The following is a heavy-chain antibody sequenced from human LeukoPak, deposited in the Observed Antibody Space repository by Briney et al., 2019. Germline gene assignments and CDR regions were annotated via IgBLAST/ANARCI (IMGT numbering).Heavy chain of an antibody. CDR2: INPNSGGT. V-gene: IGHV1-2*02. Sequence: GASVKVSCKASGYTFTGYNMQWLRQAPGQGLEWMGWINPNSGGTNYAQKSQGRVTMTRDTSISTAYMELSRLRSDDTAVYYCARDGHFDCWGQGTLVTVSS. CDR3: ARDGHFDC. J-gene: IGHJ4*02. CDR1: GYTFTGYN.